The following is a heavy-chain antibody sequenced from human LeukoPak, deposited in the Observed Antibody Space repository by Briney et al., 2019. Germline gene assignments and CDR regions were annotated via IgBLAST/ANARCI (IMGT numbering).Heavy chain of an antibody. CDR2: ISDDGRNK. D-gene: IGHD6-13*01. J-gene: IGHJ4*02. V-gene: IGHV3-30*18. CDR3: AKEHSSSWYYFDS. Sequence: GGSLGFSCAASGFTFSSYGMHWVRQAPGKGLEWVAVISDDGRNKYYVDSVKGRFTISRDNFKNMLYLQMNSLRVEDTAVYFCAKEHSSSWYYFDSWGQGTLVTVSS. CDR1: GFTFSSYG.